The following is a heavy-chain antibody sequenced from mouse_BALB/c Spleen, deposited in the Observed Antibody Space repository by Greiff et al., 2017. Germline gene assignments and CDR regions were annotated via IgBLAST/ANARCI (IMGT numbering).Heavy chain of an antibody. V-gene: IGHV1S56*01. Sequence: QVHVKQSGPELVKPGASVRISCKASGYTFTSYYIHWVKQRPGQGLEWIGWIYPGNVNTKYNEKFKGKATLTADKSSSTAYMQLSSLTSEDSAVYFCAEHRSGAMDYWGQGTSVTVSS. CDR2: IYPGNVNT. CDR1: GYTFTSYY. D-gene: IGHD2-14*01. CDR3: AEHRSGAMDY. J-gene: IGHJ4*01.